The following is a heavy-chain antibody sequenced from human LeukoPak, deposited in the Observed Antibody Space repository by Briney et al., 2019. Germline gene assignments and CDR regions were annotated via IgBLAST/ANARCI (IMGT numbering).Heavy chain of an antibody. CDR3: AKDMFGVDTAMIKD. J-gene: IGHJ4*02. CDR2: ISGSGGST. V-gene: IGHV3-23*01. CDR1: GFTFSSYA. Sequence: PGGSLRLSCAASGFTFSSYAMSWVRQAPGKGLEWVSTISGSGGSTYSTDSVKGRFTISRDNSKNSLYLQMNSLRTEDTALYYCAKDMFGVDTAMIKDWGQGTLVTVSS. D-gene: IGHD5-18*01.